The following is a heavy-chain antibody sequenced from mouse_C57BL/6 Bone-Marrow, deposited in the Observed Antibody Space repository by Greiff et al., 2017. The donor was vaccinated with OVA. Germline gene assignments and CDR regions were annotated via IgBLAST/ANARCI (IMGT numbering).Heavy chain of an antibody. J-gene: IGHJ3*01. CDR3: TRGWLPYYYAMDY. CDR1: GYTFTDYE. CDR2: IDPETGGT. Sequence: QVQLQQSGAELVRPGASVTLSCKASGYTFTDYEMHWVKQTPVHGLEWIGAIDPETGGTAYNQKFKGKAILTADKSSSTAYMELRSLTSEDSAVYYCTRGWLPYYYAMDYWGQGTLVTVSA. D-gene: IGHD1-1*02. V-gene: IGHV1-15*01.